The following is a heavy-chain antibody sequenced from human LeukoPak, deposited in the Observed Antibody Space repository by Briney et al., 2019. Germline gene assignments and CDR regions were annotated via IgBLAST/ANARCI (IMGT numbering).Heavy chain of an antibody. Sequence: GGSLRLSCAASGFTYSNAWMNWVRQAPGKGLEWVGRIKSKTDGGTTDYAAPVKGRFTISRDDSKNTLYLQMNSLKTEDTAVYYCFCVFSGITIFGVWGQGTPVTVSS. CDR1: GFTYSNAW. CDR3: FCVFSGITIFGV. V-gene: IGHV3-15*07. J-gene: IGHJ4*02. CDR2: IKSKTDGGTT. D-gene: IGHD3-3*01.